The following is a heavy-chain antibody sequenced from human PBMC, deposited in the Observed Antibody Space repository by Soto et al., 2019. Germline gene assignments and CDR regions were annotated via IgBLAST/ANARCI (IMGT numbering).Heavy chain of an antibody. Sequence: QVQLVQSGAEVKKPGASMKVSCKASGYTFTDYAIHWVRQAPGQRLEWLGWINAGNGHTKYSQKFQGRVTITRDRPASTVYMEVSRLKSAATAVYFCARDTGEQWLVGFDYWGQGTLVTVSS. J-gene: IGHJ4*02. CDR2: INAGNGHT. V-gene: IGHV1-3*01. D-gene: IGHD6-19*01. CDR3: ARDTGEQWLVGFDY. CDR1: GYTFTDYA.